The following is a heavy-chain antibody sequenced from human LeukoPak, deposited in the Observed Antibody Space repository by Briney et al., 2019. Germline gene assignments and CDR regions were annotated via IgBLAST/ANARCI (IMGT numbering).Heavy chain of an antibody. D-gene: IGHD3-3*01. CDR1: GFTFSSYW. J-gene: IGHJ4*02. CDR2: ISPDGSTT. V-gene: IGHV3-74*01. Sequence: GGSLRLSCAASGFTFSSYWMHWIRQAPGKGLVWVSRISPDGSTTGHADSVKGRFTTSRDNAKNTLFLQMNSLRAEDTAVYYCTRDFDFSSAIWGQGTLVTVSS. CDR3: TRDFDFSSAI.